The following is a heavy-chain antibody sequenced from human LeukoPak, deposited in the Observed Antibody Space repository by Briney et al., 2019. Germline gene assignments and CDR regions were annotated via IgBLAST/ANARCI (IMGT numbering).Heavy chain of an antibody. CDR1: GFTFSSYG. J-gene: IGHJ4*02. V-gene: IGHV3-30*18. CDR2: ISYDGSNK. CDR3: AKSTDSSGYYYGFDPFDW. D-gene: IGHD3-22*01. Sequence: GGSLRLSCAASGFTFSSYGMHWVRQAPGKGLEWVAVISYDGSNKYYADSVKGRFTISRDNSKNTLYLQMNSLRAEDTAVYYCAKSTDSSGYYYGFDPFDWGGQGTLVTVSS.